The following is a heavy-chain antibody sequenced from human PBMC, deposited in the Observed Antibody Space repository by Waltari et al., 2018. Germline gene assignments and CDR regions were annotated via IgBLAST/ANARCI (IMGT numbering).Heavy chain of an antibody. D-gene: IGHD2-15*01. CDR1: GFTFSRSW. V-gene: IGHV3-74*03. J-gene: IGHJ3*01. Sequence: EVPLVESGGGLFQPGGSLRLSCAASGFTFSRSWIHWVRQFPGKGLMWVSRINNDGSSTVYADSVKGRFTISRDDAKNTVSLQMNNLSAEDTALYYCARAGLLGAFDVWGQGTMVTVSS. CDR2: INNDGSST. CDR3: ARAGLLGAFDV.